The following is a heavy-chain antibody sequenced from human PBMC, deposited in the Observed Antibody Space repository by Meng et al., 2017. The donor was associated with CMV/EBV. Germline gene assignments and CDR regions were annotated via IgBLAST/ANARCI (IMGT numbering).Heavy chain of an antibody. V-gene: IGHV1-69*01. D-gene: IGHD3-16*02. CDR2: IIPIFGTA. CDR1: EGTLASYA. Sequence: VHLGAEGKKPGSSVKVPCKASEGTLASYASTWVRQAPGQGLEWMGGIIPIFGTANYAQKFQGRVTITADESTSTAYMELSSLRSEDTAVYYCARQLRLGELSPFDYWGQGTLVTVSS. CDR3: ARQLRLGELSPFDY. J-gene: IGHJ4*02.